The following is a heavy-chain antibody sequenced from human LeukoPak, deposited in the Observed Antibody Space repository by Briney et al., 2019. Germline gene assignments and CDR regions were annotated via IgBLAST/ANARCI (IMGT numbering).Heavy chain of an antibody. CDR3: ARDVAPYCSSTSCPLDI. CDR1: GLTFSSYS. D-gene: IGHD2-2*01. Sequence: GGSLRLSYAASGLTFSSYSMNWVRQAPGKGLEWVSSISSSGSYIYYADSVKGRFTISRDNAKNSLYLQMNSLRAEDTAVYYCARDVAPYCSSTSCPLDIWGQGTMVTVPS. V-gene: IGHV3-21*01. CDR2: ISSSGSYI. J-gene: IGHJ3*02.